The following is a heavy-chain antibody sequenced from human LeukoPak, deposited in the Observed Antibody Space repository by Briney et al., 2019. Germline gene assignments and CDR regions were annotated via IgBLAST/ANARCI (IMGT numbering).Heavy chain of an antibody. CDR3: ARAQRTAVAGWDAFDI. J-gene: IGHJ3*02. V-gene: IGHV1-18*01. CDR1: GYTFTSYG. D-gene: IGHD6-19*01. CDR2: ISAYNGNT. Sequence: GASVTVSFKASGYTFTSYGISWVRQAPGQGLEWMGWISAYNGNTNYAQKLQGRVTMTTDTSTSTAYMELRSLRSDDTAVYYCARAQRTAVAGWDAFDIWGQGTMVTVSS.